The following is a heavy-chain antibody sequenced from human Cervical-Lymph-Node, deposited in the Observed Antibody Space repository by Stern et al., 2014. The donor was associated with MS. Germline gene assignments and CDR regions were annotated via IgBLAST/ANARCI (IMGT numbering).Heavy chain of an antibody. CDR2: IMPIFGTA. CDR3: ARVAVADAYYFDY. J-gene: IGHJ4*02. Sequence: QVQLGQSGAEVKKPGSSVKVSCKASGGTFSSYAISWVRQAPGQGLECMGGIMPIFGTANYAQKFQGRVTITADESTSTAYMELSSLRSEDTAVYYCARVAVADAYYFDYWGQGTLVTVSS. CDR1: GGTFSSYA. D-gene: IGHD6-19*01. V-gene: IGHV1-69*01.